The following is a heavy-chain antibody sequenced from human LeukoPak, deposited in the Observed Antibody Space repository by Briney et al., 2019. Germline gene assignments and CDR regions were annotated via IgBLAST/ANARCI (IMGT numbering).Heavy chain of an antibody. D-gene: IGHD3-22*01. V-gene: IGHV1-2*06. J-gene: IGHJ6*02. Sequence: ASVKVSCTASGYTFTGYYMHWVRQAPGQGLEWMGRINPNSGGTNYAQKFQGRVTMTRDTSISTAYVELSRLRSDDTAVYYCARGHSSGSPPYYYYGMDVWGQGTTVTVSS. CDR3: ARGHSSGSPPYYYYGMDV. CDR2: INPNSGGT. CDR1: GYTFTGYY.